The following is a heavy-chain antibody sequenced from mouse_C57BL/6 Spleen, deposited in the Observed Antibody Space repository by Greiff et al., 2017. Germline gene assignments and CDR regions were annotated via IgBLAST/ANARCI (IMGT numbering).Heavy chain of an antibody. CDR3: AMSGTEGDY. D-gene: IGHD4-1*01. Sequence: QVQLQQPGAELVTPGASVKLSCKASGYTFTSYWMHWVKPRPGRGLEWIGRIDPNSCGTKYNEKFKSKATLTVDKPSSTAYMQLSSLTSEDAAVYYCAMSGTEGDYWGQGTTRTVSS. CDR1: GYTFTSYW. J-gene: IGHJ2*01. V-gene: IGHV1-72*01. CDR2: IDPNSCGT.